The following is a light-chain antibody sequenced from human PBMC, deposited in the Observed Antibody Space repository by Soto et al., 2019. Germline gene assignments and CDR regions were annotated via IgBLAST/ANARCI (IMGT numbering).Light chain of an antibody. J-gene: IGKJ4*01. CDR1: QSVSSSY. V-gene: IGKV3-20*01. CDR2: GAS. Sequence: EILLTQSPCTLSSSPGERATISCRASQSVSSSYLAWYQQNPGQAPRLLIYGASSRATGIPERFSGSGSGTEFTLTISNLLREEFAAYYCQQSYFILGTVGRGTKVDIK. CDR3: QQSYFILGT.